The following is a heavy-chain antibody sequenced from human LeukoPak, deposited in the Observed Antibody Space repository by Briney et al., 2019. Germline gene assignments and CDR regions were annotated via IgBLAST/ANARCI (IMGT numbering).Heavy chain of an antibody. CDR2: IYYSGST. J-gene: IGHJ3*02. D-gene: IGHD3-22*01. CDR1: GGSISSGGYY. Sequence: SQTLSLTCTVSGGSISSGGYYWSWIRQHPGKDLEWIGYIYYSGSTYYNPSLKSRVTISVDTSKNQFSLKLSSVTAADTAVYYCARVGYYDSSGYDPGAFDIWGQGTMVTVSS. V-gene: IGHV4-31*03. CDR3: ARVGYYDSSGYDPGAFDI.